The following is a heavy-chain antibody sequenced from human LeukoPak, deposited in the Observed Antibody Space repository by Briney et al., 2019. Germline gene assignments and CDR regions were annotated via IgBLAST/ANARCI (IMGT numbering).Heavy chain of an antibody. D-gene: IGHD1-26*01. CDR2: ISSSGSTI. J-gene: IGHJ4*02. CDR1: GGSISSGGYY. V-gene: IGHV3-11*01. Sequence: LSLTCTVSGGSISSGGYYWSWIRQAPGKGLEWVSYISSSGSTIYYADSVKGRFTISRDNAKNSLYLQMNSLRAEDTAVYYCASIVGAFFIDYWGQGTLVTVSS. CDR3: ASIVGAFFIDY.